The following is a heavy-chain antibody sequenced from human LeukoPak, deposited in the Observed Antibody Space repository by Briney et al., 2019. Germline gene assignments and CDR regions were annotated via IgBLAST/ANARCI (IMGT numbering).Heavy chain of an antibody. CDR2: INPNSGGT. CDR3: ARGGYYGSGNDFRFDP. V-gene: IGHV1-2*02. D-gene: IGHD3-10*01. Sequence: GASVKVSCKASGYTFTSYALSWVRQAPGQGLEWMGWINPNSGGTNYAQKFQGRVTMTRDTSISTAYMELSRLRSDDTAVYYCARGGYYGSGNDFRFDPWGQGTLVTVSS. J-gene: IGHJ5*02. CDR1: GYTFTSYA.